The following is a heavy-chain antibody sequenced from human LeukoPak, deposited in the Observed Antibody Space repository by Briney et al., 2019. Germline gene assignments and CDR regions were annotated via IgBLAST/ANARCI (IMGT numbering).Heavy chain of an antibody. J-gene: IGHJ4*02. CDR1: GFTFSSYG. D-gene: IGHD3-22*01. Sequence: GGSLRLSCAASGFTFSSYGMHWVRQAPGKGLEWVAVIWYDGSNKYYADSVKGRFTISRDNAKNSLYLQMNSLRAEDTAVYYCARGGSYYYDSSCYYYLGYWGQGTLVTVPS. CDR2: IWYDGSNK. CDR3: ARGGSYYYDSSCYYYLGY. V-gene: IGHV3-33*01.